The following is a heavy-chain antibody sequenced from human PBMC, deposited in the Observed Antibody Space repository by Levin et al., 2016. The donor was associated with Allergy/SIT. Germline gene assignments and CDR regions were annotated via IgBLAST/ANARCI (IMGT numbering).Heavy chain of an antibody. Sequence: GESLKISCAASGFTFDDYGMSWVRQAPGKGLEWVSGVYWNGGGTGYADSVKGRFTISRDNAKNSVYLQMNSLRAEDTALYHCARDRRRIAAVGTDAFDIWGQGTMVTVSS. CDR1: GFTFDDYG. J-gene: IGHJ3*02. CDR3: ARDRRRIAAVGTDAFDI. CDR2: VYWNGGGT. D-gene: IGHD6-13*01. V-gene: IGHV3-20*01.